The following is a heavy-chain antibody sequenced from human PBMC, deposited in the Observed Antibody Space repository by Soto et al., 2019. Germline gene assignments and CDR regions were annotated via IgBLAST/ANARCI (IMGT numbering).Heavy chain of an antibody. CDR3: AKVLLWFGESNSYYFDY. CDR2: ISGSGGST. D-gene: IGHD3-10*01. V-gene: IGHV3-23*01. CDR1: GFTFSRYA. J-gene: IGHJ4*02. Sequence: GGSLRLSCAASGFTFSRYAMSWVRQAPGKGLEWVSAISGSGGSTYYADSVKGRFTISRDNSKNTLYLQMNSLRAEDTAVYYCAKVLLWFGESNSYYFDYWGQGTLVTVSS.